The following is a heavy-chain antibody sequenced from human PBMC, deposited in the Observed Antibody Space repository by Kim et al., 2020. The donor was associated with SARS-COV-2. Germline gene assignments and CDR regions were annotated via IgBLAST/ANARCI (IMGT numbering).Heavy chain of an antibody. V-gene: IGHV3-48*03. D-gene: IGHD3-22*01. CDR3: ARDLYYYDSSGLGAFDI. CDR2: ISSSGSTI. J-gene: IGHJ3*02. CDR1: GFTFSSYE. Sequence: GGSLRLSCAASGFTFSSYEMNWVRQAPGKGLEWVSYISSSGSTIYYADSVKGRFTISRDNAKNSLYLQMNSLRAEDTAVYYCARDLYYYDSSGLGAFDIWGQGTMVTVSS.